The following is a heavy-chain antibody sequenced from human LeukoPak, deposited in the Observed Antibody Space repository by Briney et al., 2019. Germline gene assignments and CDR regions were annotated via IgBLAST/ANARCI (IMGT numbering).Heavy chain of an antibody. Sequence: GGSLRLSCAASGLTFHDYAMHWVRHAPGKGLEWVSGISWHSGSIGYADSVKGRFTISRDNAKNSLYLQMNSLRAEDTALYYCAKDTWDSSGYLSLWGQGTLVTVSS. D-gene: IGHD3-22*01. CDR2: ISWHSGSI. CDR3: AKDTWDSSGYLSL. V-gene: IGHV3-9*01. J-gene: IGHJ4*02. CDR1: GLTFHDYA.